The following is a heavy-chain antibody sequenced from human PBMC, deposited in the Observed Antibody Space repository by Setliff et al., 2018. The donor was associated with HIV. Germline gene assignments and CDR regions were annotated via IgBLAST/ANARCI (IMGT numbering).Heavy chain of an antibody. D-gene: IGHD3-22*01. J-gene: IGHJ5*02. CDR1: GYSISSGYF. CDR2: IYHNGIT. Sequence: SETLSLTCNVSGYSISSGYFWGWIRQPPGKGLEWIGTIYHNGITYYNPSLKSRVTISVDTSKNQFSLKLSSVTAADAAVYYCASRVYYYDSSGYLREEGFDPWGQGTLVTVSS. CDR3: ASRVYYYDSSGYLREEGFDP. V-gene: IGHV4-38-2*02.